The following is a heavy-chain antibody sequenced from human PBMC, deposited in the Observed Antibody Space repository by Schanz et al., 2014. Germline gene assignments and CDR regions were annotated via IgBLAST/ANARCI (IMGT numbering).Heavy chain of an antibody. Sequence: QVQLVQSGAEVKKPGVSVKVSCKASGYTFTTYYIHWVRQAPGQGLEWMGIINPSGGSTSYAQKFQGRVTMTRDTSTSTVYMELRSLISDDTAVYYCARAPVTVGRYHYYMDVWGKGTAXTVSS. CDR2: INPSGGST. V-gene: IGHV1-46*01. CDR3: ARAPVTVGRYHYYMDV. D-gene: IGHD3-9*01. J-gene: IGHJ6*03. CDR1: GYTFTTYY.